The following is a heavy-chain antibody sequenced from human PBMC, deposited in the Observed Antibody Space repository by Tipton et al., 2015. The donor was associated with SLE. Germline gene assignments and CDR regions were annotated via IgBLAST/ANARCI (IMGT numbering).Heavy chain of an antibody. J-gene: IGHJ4*02. Sequence: TLSLTCIVSGGSISSDGYYWSWIRQHPGKGLEWIGYIYYSGNAYYNPSLKSRVTISVDTSKNHFSLNLSSVTAADTAVYYCARDEYRYDTTGYHLLGHFDFWGQGTLVTVSS. D-gene: IGHD3-22*01. CDR3: ARDEYRYDTTGYHLLGHFDF. CDR2: IYYSGNA. V-gene: IGHV4-31*03. CDR1: GGSISSDGYY.